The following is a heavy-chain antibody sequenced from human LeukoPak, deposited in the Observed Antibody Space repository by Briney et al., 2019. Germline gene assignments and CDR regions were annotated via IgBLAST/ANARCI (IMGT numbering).Heavy chain of an antibody. J-gene: IGHJ4*02. Sequence: SQTLSLTCTVSGGSISSGGYSWSWIRQHPGKGLEWIGYIYYSGSTYYNPSLKSRVTISVDTSKNQFSLKLSSVTAADTAVYYCARAITIAYYYGSGSYTYYFDYWGQGTLVTVSS. V-gene: IGHV4-31*03. CDR2: IYYSGST. CDR1: GGSISSGGYS. CDR3: ARAITIAYYYGSGSYTYYFDY. D-gene: IGHD3-10*01.